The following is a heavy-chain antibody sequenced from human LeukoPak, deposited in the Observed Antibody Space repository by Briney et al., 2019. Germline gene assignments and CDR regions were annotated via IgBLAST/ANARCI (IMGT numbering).Heavy chain of an antibody. CDR1: GGSISSSSYY. CDR2: IYYSGST. Sequence: SETLSLTCTVSGGSISSSSYYWGWIRQPPGKGLEWIGSIYYSGSTYYNPSLKSRVTISVDTSKNQFSLKLSSVTAADTAVYYCARRARGAHNYYDSSGYPSPANYWGQGTLVTVSS. J-gene: IGHJ4*02. CDR3: ARRARGAHNYYDSSGYPSPANY. V-gene: IGHV4-39*01. D-gene: IGHD3-22*01.